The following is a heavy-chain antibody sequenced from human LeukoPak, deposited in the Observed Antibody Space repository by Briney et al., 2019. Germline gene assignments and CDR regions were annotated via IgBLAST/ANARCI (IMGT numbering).Heavy chain of an antibody. J-gene: IGHJ4*02. CDR1: GGSISSYY. V-gene: IGHV4-59*08. CDR3: ARRFWSGYHSYFDY. CDR2: IYYSGST. D-gene: IGHD3-3*01. Sequence: SETLSLTCTVSGGSISSYYWSWIRQPPGKGREWIGYIYYSGSTNYNPSLKSRVTISVDTSKNQFSLKLSSVTAADTAVYYCARRFWSGYHSYFDYWGQGTLVTVSS.